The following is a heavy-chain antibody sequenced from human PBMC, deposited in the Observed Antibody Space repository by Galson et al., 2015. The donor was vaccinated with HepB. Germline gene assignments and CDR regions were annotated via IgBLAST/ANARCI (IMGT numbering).Heavy chain of an antibody. D-gene: IGHD3-22*01. CDR2: IIPIFGTA. CDR3: ARGGYYYDSSGYLLDY. Sequence: SVKVSCKASGGTFSSYAISWVRQAPGQGPEWMGGIIPIFGTANHAQKFQGRVTITADKSTSTAYMELSSLRSEDTAVYYCARGGYYYDSSGYLLDYWGQGTLVTVSS. J-gene: IGHJ4*02. V-gene: IGHV1-69*06. CDR1: GGTFSSYA.